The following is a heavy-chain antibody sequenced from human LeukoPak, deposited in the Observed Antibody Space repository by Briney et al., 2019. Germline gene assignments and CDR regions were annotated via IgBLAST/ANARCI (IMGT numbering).Heavy chain of an antibody. V-gene: IGHV1-18*01. Sequence: ASAKVSCKASGYTFTNDGFSWVLQARGQGLEWMGWVSGDSGSTNYAQKLQDRVTMTTVTSTNSAYMELRSLRSDDTAVYYCARDTVSGVGPTEYRGQGTLVTVSS. D-gene: IGHD1-26*01. J-gene: IGHJ4*02. CDR1: GYTFTNDG. CDR3: ARDTVSGVGPTEY. CDR2: VSGDSGST.